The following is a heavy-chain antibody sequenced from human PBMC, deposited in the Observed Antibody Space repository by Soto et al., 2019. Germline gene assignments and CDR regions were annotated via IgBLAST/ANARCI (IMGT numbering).Heavy chain of an antibody. V-gene: IGHV2-5*02. CDR2: IYWDDDK. Sequence: QITLKESGPTLVKPTQTLTLTCTLSGFSLSTSGVGVGWIRQPPGKALEWLALIYWDDDKRYSPFLKSRLTIXKXXAKNPVVLTLTNMDPVDTATYYCAIKGDGYRGFKYWGQGTLVTVSS. D-gene: IGHD5-12*01. CDR1: GFSLSTSGVG. CDR3: AIKGDGYRGFKY. J-gene: IGHJ4*02.